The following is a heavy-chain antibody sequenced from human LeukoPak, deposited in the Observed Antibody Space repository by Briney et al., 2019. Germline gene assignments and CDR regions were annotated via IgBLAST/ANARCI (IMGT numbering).Heavy chain of an antibody. D-gene: IGHD4-17*01. CDR3: ARASLVYAHGDYGDAVDI. CDR2: ISSSSNTI. Sequence: GGSLRPSCAASGFTFSSYSMNWVRQAPGKGLEWVSYISSSSNTIYYADSVKGRFTISRDNAKNSLYLQMNSLRAEDTAVYYFARASLVYAHGDYGDAVDIGGQWTMVTV. CDR1: GFTFSSYS. V-gene: IGHV3-48*01. J-gene: IGHJ3*02.